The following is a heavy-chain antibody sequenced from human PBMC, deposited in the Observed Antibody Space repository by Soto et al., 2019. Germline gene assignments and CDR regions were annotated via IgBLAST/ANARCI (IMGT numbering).Heavy chain of an antibody. J-gene: IGHJ4*02. CDR3: ARSYDSSGYYSVDY. CDR2: ISYDGSKK. D-gene: IGHD3-22*01. V-gene: IGHV3-30-3*01. Sequence: QVQLVESGGGVVQPGRSLRLSCAASGFTFGNYAMHWVRQAPDKGLEWVAVISYDGSKKDYAGSVKGRFTISRDNSKNTLYLQMSSLRAEDTALFYCARSYDSSGYYSVDYWGQGTLVTVSS. CDR1: GFTFGNYA.